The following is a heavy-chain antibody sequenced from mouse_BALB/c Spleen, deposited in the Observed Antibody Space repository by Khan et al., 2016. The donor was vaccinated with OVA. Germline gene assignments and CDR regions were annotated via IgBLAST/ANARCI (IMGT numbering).Heavy chain of an antibody. Sequence: EVQLQESGPGLVKPSQSLSLTCTVTGYSITSDYAWNWIRQFPGNKLEWMGYISSSGSTNYNPALQSRISITRDKSKKQFFLQLNSVTTEDTATYYCARDGSRYNYAMDYWGQGTSVTVSS. CDR3: ARDGSRYNYAMDY. CDR1: GYSITSDYA. V-gene: IGHV3-2*02. CDR2: ISSSGST. J-gene: IGHJ4*01. D-gene: IGHD2-3*01.